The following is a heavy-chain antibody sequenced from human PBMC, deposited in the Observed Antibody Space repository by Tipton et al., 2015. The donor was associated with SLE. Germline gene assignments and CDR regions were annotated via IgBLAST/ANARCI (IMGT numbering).Heavy chain of an antibody. CDR2: INHSGST. Sequence: LRLSCAVYGGSFSGYYWSWIRQPPGKGLEWIGEINHSGSTNYNPSLKSRVTISVDTSKNQFSLKLSSVTAADTAVYYCARERGPGFLEWLSDFDALDIWGQGTMVTVSS. CDR3: ARERGPGFLEWLSDFDALDI. D-gene: IGHD3-3*01. CDR1: GGSFSGYY. J-gene: IGHJ3*02. V-gene: IGHV4-34*01.